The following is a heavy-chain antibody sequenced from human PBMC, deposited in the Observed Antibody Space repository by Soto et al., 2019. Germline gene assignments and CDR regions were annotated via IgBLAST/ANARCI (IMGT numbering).Heavy chain of an antibody. CDR2: ISSSGSTI. V-gene: IGHV3-11*01. D-gene: IGHD6-6*01. Sequence: GGSLRLSCAASGLTFSDYYMSWIRQAPGKGLEWVSYISSSGSTIYYADSVKGRFTISRDNAKNSLYLQMNSLRAEDTAMYYCARDRAAARPSYYYYMDVWGKGTTVTVSS. CDR3: ARDRAAARPSYYYYMDV. CDR1: GLTFSDYY. J-gene: IGHJ6*03.